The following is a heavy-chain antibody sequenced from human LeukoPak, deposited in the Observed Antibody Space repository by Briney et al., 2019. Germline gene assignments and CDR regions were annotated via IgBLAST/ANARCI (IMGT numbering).Heavy chain of an antibody. J-gene: IGHJ4*02. CDR3: ARGHSGYFFY. CDR2: IYSSGTT. Sequence: SETLSLTCTVSVGSMSSSSNYWNWIRQPAGKGLEWIGRIYSSGTTTYNPSLKGRVTISLDRSKNQFSLKLSCVTAADTAVYYCARGHSGYFFYWGQGTLVTVSS. CDR1: VGSMSSSSNY. V-gene: IGHV4-61*02. D-gene: IGHD5-12*01.